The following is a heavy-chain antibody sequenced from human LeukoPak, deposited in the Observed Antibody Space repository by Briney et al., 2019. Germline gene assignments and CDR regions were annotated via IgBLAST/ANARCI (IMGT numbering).Heavy chain of an antibody. Sequence: PSETLSLTCAVYGGSFSGYYWSWIRQPPGKGLEWIGEINHSGSTNYNPSLKSRVTISVDTSKNQFSLKLSSVTAADTAVYYCARGFEPPPRRAAGIAAAGTEKGGVSALDYWGQGTLVTVSS. V-gene: IGHV4-34*01. CDR1: GGSFSGYY. CDR2: INHSGST. D-gene: IGHD6-13*01. J-gene: IGHJ4*02. CDR3: ARGFEPPPRRAAGIAAAGTEKGGVSALDY.